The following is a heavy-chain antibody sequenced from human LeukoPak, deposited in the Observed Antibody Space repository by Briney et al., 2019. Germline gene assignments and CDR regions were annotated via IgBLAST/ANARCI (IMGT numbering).Heavy chain of an antibody. Sequence: GGSLRLSCAACGFTFRSYGMHWVRQAPGKGLEWVAVIWYDGGSEYYADSAKGRFTISRDNSKNTLYLQMNSLRAEDTAVYDWAKGGREYQLLYLDVWGKGTTVTVSS. CDR1: GFTFRSYG. V-gene: IGHV3-33*06. CDR3: AKGGREYQLLYLDV. D-gene: IGHD2-2*02. CDR2: IWYDGGSE. J-gene: IGHJ6*04.